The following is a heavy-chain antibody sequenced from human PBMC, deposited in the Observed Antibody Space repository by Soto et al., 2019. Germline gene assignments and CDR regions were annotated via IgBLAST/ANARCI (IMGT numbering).Heavy chain of an antibody. CDR1: GVSISSGGYS. D-gene: IGHD2-21*02. Sequence: TLSLTCAGCGVSISSGGYSWSWIRQPPGKGLEWIGYIYHSGSTYYNPSLKSRVTISVDRSKNQFSLKLSSVTAADTAVYYCARSDKNWFDPWGQGTLVTVSS. CDR2: IYHSGST. J-gene: IGHJ5*02. V-gene: IGHV4-30-2*01. CDR3: ARSDKNWFDP.